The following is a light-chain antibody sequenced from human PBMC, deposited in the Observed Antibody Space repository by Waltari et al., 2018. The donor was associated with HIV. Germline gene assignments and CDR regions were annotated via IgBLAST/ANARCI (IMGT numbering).Light chain of an antibody. Sequence: QSVLTQPPSASGTPGRRVTISCSGSSSNIGSNTVNWYQQLQETAPKLLIYSNNQRPSGVPDRFSGSKSGTSASLAISGLQSEDEADYYCATWDDSLSWVFGGGTKLTVL. V-gene: IGLV1-44*01. CDR3: ATWDDSLSWV. CDR2: SNN. J-gene: IGLJ3*02. CDR1: SSNIGSNT.